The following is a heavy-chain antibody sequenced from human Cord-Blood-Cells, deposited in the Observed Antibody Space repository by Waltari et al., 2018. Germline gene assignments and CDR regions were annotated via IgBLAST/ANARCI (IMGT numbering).Heavy chain of an antibody. CDR1: GGSFGGDY. CDR3: ARGRSITGTTDAFDI. D-gene: IGHD1-7*01. J-gene: IGHJ3*02. Sequence: QVQLQQRGAGLLKPSGTLSPPCAVYGGSFGGDYWSWIRQPPRKGLEWSGESNHSGSTNYNPSLKSRVTISVDTSKNQFSLKLSSVTAADTAVYYCARGRSITGTTDAFDIWGQGTMVTVSS. CDR2: SNHSGST. V-gene: IGHV4-34*01.